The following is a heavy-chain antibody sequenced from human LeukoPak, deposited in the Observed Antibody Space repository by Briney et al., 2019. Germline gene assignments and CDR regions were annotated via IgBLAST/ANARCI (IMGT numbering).Heavy chain of an antibody. D-gene: IGHD3-16*01. V-gene: IGHV3-48*03. CDR1: GFTFSSYE. J-gene: IGHJ4*02. Sequence: PGGSLRLSCAASGFTFSSYEMNWVRQAPGKGLEWVSYISNSGSTIYYADSVKGRLTISRDNAKNSLYLQMNSLRAEDTAVYYCARISHSAYIHDYWGQGTLVTVSS. CDR2: ISNSGSTI. CDR3: ARISHSAYIHDY.